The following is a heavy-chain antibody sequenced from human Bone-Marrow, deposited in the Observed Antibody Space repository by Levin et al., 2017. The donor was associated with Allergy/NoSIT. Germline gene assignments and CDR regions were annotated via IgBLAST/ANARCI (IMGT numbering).Heavy chain of an antibody. CDR3: ARDDYADFTGWV. V-gene: IGHV4-61*01. Sequence: PSETLSLTCTVSGGSVSSDTYYWSWIRQPPGKGLEWIGYISSSGSTYYNPSLMSRVTISVHTSKNQFSLKLTSVTPADTAVYYCARDDYADFTGWVWGQGSLVTVSS. CDR1: GGSVSSDTYY. CDR2: ISSSGST. D-gene: IGHD4-17*01. J-gene: IGHJ4*02.